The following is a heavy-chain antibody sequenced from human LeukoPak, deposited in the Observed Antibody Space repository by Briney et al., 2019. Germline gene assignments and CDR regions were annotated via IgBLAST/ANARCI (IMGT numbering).Heavy chain of an antibody. CDR2: IRSVGNDK. CDR1: GFRLSTYG. J-gene: IGHJ4*02. Sequence: PGGSLRLSCVVSGFRLSTYGMHWVRQAPGKGLEWVSFIRSVGNDKYYAQSVKGRFTISRDDSKNTQYLQMNSLRGEDTAVYYCATDFNWAWNYWGQGTLVTVSS. D-gene: IGHD7-27*01. V-gene: IGHV3-30*02. CDR3: ATDFNWAWNY.